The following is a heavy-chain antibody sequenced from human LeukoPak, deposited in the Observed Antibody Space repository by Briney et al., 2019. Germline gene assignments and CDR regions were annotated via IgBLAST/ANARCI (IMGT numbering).Heavy chain of an antibody. CDR3: ASRLGSYYHYGMDV. V-gene: IGHV3-53*01. CDR2: IYSGGNT. CDR1: GFTFSSYN. Sequence: GGSLRLSCAASGFTFSSYNMTWVRQAPGKGLECVSVIYSGGNTYYADSVKGRFTISRDNSKNTLYLQMNSLRAEDTAVYYCASRLGSYYHYGMDVWGQGTTVTVSS. D-gene: IGHD3-10*01. J-gene: IGHJ6*02.